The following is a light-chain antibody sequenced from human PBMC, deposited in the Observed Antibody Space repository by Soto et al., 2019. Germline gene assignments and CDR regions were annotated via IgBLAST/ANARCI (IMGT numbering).Light chain of an antibody. CDR2: ATS. CDR1: ESASTN. J-gene: IGKJ4*01. Sequence: EIVMTQSPATLSVSPGERATLSCRASESASTNLAWYQQMTGQAPWLLIYATSTRATGIPARFTGSGSGTEFTLTISXLQSEDFAVYYCQQYNKWPLTFGGGTKVEIK. V-gene: IGKV3-15*01. CDR3: QQYNKWPLT.